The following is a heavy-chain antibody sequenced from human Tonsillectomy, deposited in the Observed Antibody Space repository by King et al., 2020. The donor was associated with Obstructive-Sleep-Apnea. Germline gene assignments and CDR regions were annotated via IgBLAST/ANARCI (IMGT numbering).Heavy chain of an antibody. CDR1: GFTFSSYW. J-gene: IGHJ2*01. Sequence: VQLVESGGGLVQPGGSLRLSCAASGFTFSSYWMSWVRQAPGKGLEWVANIKQDGSEKYYVDSVKGRFTISRENAKNSLYLQMNSLRTEDTAVYYCARETYYYDSSGYYHPQENFDLWGRGTLVTVSS. D-gene: IGHD3-22*01. CDR3: ARETYYYDSSGYYHPQENFDL. CDR2: IKQDGSEK. V-gene: IGHV3-7*03.